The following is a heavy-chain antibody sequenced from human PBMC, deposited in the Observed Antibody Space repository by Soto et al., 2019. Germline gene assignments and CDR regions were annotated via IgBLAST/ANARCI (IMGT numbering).Heavy chain of an antibody. CDR3: ARVKLAGRGGCHY. Sequence: SETLSLTCAVSGYSISSGYYWGWIRQPPGKGLEWIGSIYHSGSTYYNPSLKSRVTISVDTSKNQFSLKLSSVTAADTAVYYCARVKLAGRGGCHYWGQGTLVT. CDR1: GYSISSGYY. V-gene: IGHV4-38-2*01. J-gene: IGHJ4*02. D-gene: IGHD2-15*01. CDR2: IYHSGST.